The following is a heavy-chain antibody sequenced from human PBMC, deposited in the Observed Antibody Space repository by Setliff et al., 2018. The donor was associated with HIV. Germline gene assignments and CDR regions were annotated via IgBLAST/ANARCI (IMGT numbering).Heavy chain of an antibody. J-gene: IGHJ5*02. CDR3: ARGGAYGSGSSRGGRWLDP. CDR1: GGSINRYY. CDR2: IYYTGTT. D-gene: IGHD3-10*01. V-gene: IGHV4-59*08. Sequence: SETLSLTCTVSGGSINRYYWSWIRQPPGKARQMIGYIYYTGTTNYNPTLKSRITISVDTSKNQFSLKLPSVTAADTAVYYGARGGAYGSGSSRGGRWLDPWGQGTLVTVSS.